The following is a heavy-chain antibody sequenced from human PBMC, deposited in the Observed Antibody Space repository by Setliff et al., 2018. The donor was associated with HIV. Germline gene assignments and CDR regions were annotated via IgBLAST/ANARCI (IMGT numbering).Heavy chain of an antibody. V-gene: IGHV3-30*12. D-gene: IGHD6-6*01. CDR2: ISYDGGSK. CDR3: ARAWAMQQLVPAY. J-gene: IGHJ4*02. Sequence: GGSLRLSCAVSGLTFTNYAMHWVRQAPGKGLESVSFISYDGGSKYYADSVKGRFTISRDNSKNTLYLQINSLRVEDTAIYYCARAWAMQQLVPAYWGQGTLVTVSS. CDR1: GLTFTNYA.